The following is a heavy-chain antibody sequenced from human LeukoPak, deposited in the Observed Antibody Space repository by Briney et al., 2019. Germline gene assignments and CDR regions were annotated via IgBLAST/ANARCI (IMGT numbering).Heavy chain of an antibody. D-gene: IGHD1-26*01. Sequence: ASVKVSCKASGYTFPRYDINWVRQATGQGLEWMGWMNPNNGNKGYAQKFQDRVNMTGDTSQRTLYMELSTLRSRDTRVYYCARGDNWGQGTLVTVSS. CDR3: ARGDN. J-gene: IGHJ4*02. CDR2: MNPNNGNK. V-gene: IGHV1-8*01. CDR1: GYTFPRYD.